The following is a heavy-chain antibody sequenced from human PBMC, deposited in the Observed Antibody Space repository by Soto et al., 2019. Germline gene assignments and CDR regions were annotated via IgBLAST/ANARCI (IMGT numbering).Heavy chain of an antibody. CDR1: GGSVSSGSYY. J-gene: IGHJ4*02. CDR2: IYYSGST. V-gene: IGHV4-61*01. Sequence: QVQLQESGPGLVKPSETLSLTCTVSGGSVSSGSYYWSWIRQPPGKGLEWIGYIYYSGSTNYNPSLKSRVTRSVDTSKNQFSLKLSSVTAADTAVYYCARDFDYWGQGTLVTVSS. CDR3: ARDFDY.